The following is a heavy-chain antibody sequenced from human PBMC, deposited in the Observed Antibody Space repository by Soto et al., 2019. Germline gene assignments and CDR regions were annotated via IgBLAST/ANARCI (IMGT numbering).Heavy chain of an antibody. CDR2: INSDGSST. V-gene: IGHV3-74*01. CDR1: GFTFSSYW. D-gene: IGHD4-17*01. CDR3: ARAIYALDYYYGMDV. Sequence: PGGFLRLSCAASGFTFSSYWMHSVRQAPGKGLVWVSRINSDGSSTSYADSVKGRFTISRDNAKNTLYLQMNSLRAEDTAVYYCARAIYALDYYYGMDVWGQGTTVTVSS. J-gene: IGHJ6*02.